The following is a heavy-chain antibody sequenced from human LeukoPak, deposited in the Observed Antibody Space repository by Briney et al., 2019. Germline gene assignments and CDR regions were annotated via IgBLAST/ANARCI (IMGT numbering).Heavy chain of an antibody. CDR1: GFTFTNYP. D-gene: IGHD3-10*01. V-gene: IGHV3-30*04. CDR3: ARDLDYGSGSYFDY. J-gene: IGHJ4*02. CDR2: ISYDGSTK. Sequence: GGSLRLSCAASGFTFTNYPIHWVRQAPGKGLEWVTVISYDGSTKYYADSVKGRFTISRDNSKNTLYLQMNSLRTEDTAVYYCARDLDYGSGSYFDYWGQGTLVTVSS.